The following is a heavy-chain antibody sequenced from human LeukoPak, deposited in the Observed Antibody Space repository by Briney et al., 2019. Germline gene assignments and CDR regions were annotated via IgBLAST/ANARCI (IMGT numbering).Heavy chain of an antibody. CDR3: AKTTLTYYYDSSGYSNAEYFQH. J-gene: IGHJ1*01. D-gene: IGHD3-22*01. CDR1: GFTFSSYA. V-gene: IGHV3-23*01. Sequence: GGSLRLSCAASGFTFSSYAMSWVRQAPGKGLEWVSAISGSGGSTYYADSVKGRFTISRDNSKNTLYLQMNSLRAEDTAVYYCAKTTLTYYYDSSGYSNAEYFQHWGQAPWSPSPQ. CDR2: ISGSGGST.